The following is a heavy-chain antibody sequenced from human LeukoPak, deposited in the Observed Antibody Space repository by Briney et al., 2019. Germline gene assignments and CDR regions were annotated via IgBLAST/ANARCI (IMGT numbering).Heavy chain of an antibody. J-gene: IGHJ4*02. D-gene: IGHD1-1*01. CDR1: GGSISSSSYY. Sequence: PSETLSLTCTVSGGSISSSSYYWGWIRQPPGKELEWIGSIYYSGSTYSNPSLKSRVTISVDTSKNQFSLKLSYVSAEDTAVYYCARKVREDHFDYWGQGTLVTVSS. CDR2: IYYSGST. V-gene: IGHV4-39*01. CDR3: ARKVREDHFDY.